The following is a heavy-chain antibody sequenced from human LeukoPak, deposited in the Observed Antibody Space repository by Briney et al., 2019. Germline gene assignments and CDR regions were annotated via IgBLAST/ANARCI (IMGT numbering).Heavy chain of an antibody. CDR3: ARVVTATNYYYYYMDV. D-gene: IGHD2-21*02. CDR1: GGSISRYY. J-gene: IGHJ6*03. Sequence: SVTLALTCTVSGGSISRYYWSWLRQPPGKGLEWIGYIYYSGSTNYNPSLKSRVTISVDTPKNQFSLKLSSVTAAETAVYYCARVVTATNYYYYYMDVWGKGTTVTVSS. CDR2: IYYSGST. V-gene: IGHV4-59*01.